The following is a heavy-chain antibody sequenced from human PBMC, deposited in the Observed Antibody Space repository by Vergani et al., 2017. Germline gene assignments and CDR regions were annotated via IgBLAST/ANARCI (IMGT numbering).Heavy chain of an antibody. Sequence: QVQLQQWGGGLLKPSETLFLTCVVNGGSFTSYHWTWIRQSPGEGLEWVGDIDHTGRPDYNPSLKSRLTMSVDKSRNQFSLTLNSVTATDTAIYFCARGSXLGGSCYKPLFDYWGQGILVTVSS. V-gene: IGHV4-34*01. D-gene: IGHD2-15*01. CDR1: GGSFTSYH. J-gene: IGHJ4*02. CDR2: IDHTGRP. CDR3: ARGSXLGGSCYKPLFDY.